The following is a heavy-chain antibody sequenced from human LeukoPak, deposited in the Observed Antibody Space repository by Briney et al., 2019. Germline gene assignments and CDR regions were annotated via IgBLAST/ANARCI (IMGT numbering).Heavy chain of an antibody. Sequence: GGSLRLSCAASGFTFTTYWMSWVRQAPGKGLEWVANIKQDGTEKYYVDAVKGRFTISRDNAKTSLYLQMNSLRAEDTAVYYCARDLSGIAGYTYGRGIDYWGQGTLVTVSS. CDR1: GFTFTTYW. CDR2: IKQDGTEK. J-gene: IGHJ4*02. V-gene: IGHV3-7*01. D-gene: IGHD5-18*01. CDR3: ARDLSGIAGYTYGRGIDY.